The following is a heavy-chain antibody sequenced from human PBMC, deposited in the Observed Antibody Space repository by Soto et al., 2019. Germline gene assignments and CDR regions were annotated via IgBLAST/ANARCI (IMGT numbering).Heavy chain of an antibody. V-gene: IGHV1-46*01. CDR3: ARDGGYFSGGGCYSGAFDV. CDR1: GYTFTSYY. D-gene: IGHD2-15*01. J-gene: IGHJ3*01. Sequence: SVKLSCKASGYTFTSYYMHWVRQAPGQGLEWMGIINPSGGSTSYAQKFQGRVTMTRDTSTSTVYMELSSLRSEDTAVYYCARDGGYFSGGGCYSGAFDVWGQGTMVTVSS. CDR2: INPSGGST.